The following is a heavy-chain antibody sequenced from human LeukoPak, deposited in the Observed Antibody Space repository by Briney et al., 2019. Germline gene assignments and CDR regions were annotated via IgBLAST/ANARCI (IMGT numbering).Heavy chain of an antibody. CDR1: GCTFTGYY. CDR2: INPNSGGT. CDR3: ARAFFRDSNSRYFDY. D-gene: IGHD2/OR15-2a*01. J-gene: IGHJ4*02. Sequence: ASVKVSCKASGCTFTGYYMHWVRQAPGQGLEWMGWINPNSGGTNYAQKFQGRVTMTRDTSISTAYMELSRLRSDDTAVYYCARAFFRDSNSRYFDYWGQGTLVTVSS. V-gene: IGHV1-2*02.